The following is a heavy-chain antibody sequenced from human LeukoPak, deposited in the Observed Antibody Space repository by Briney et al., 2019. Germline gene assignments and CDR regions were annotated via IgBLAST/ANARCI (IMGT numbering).Heavy chain of an antibody. D-gene: IGHD5-18*01. V-gene: IGHV1-2*06. CDR2: IKPNSGGT. J-gene: IGHJ3*01. CDR1: AYTLTDYY. Sequence: ASVKVSCKASAYTLTDYYIHWVRQAPGQGIEYMGRIKPNSGGTNYVQKFEGGVNMTTDTSISTAYMQVSRLRSDDTAVYYCASPLGYSYGSGLYVWGQGTMVTVSS. CDR3: ASPLGYSYGSGLYV.